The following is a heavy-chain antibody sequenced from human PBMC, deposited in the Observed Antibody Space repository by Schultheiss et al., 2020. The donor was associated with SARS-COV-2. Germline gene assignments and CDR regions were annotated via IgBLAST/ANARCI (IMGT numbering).Heavy chain of an antibody. CDR1: GDFFSTYY. Sequence: GSLRLSCAVSGDFFSTYYWSWIRQPPGKGLEWVGYIYYSGATNYNPSLKSRVTISAYTSKNQFSLKLTSVTAADTAVYYCARDAGLTPTGGRGMDVWGQGTTVTVSS. CDR2: IYYSGAT. J-gene: IGHJ6*02. V-gene: IGHV4-59*01. D-gene: IGHD3-16*01. CDR3: ARDAGLTPTGGRGMDV.